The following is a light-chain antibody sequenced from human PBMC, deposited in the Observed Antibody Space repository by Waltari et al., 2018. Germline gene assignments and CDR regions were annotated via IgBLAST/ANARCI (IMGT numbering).Light chain of an antibody. CDR2: AVS. Sequence: QSALTQPASVSGSPGQSITISCSGTSSAVGGSNQVSCYQQHPAKAPKLMIYAVSNRPSGVSNRFSGSKSGNTASLTISGLQAEDEADYYCSSYTRSSTLVFGGGTKLTVL. J-gene: IGLJ2*01. CDR1: SSAVGGSNQ. CDR3: SSYTRSSTLV. V-gene: IGLV2-14*01.